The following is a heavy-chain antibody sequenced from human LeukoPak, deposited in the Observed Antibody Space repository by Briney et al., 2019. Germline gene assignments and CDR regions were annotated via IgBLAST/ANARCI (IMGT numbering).Heavy chain of an antibody. CDR3: ARGPIAAVAFFDY. CDR2: INADNGDT. CDR1: GYTFTNYA. Sequence: GASVKVSCKASGYTFTNYAIHWVRQAPGQRLEWMGWINADNGDTKYLQRSQGRVTITRDTSASTAYMELSSLRNEDTAVFYCARGPIAAVAFFDYWGQGTLVSVSS. D-gene: IGHD6-13*01. J-gene: IGHJ4*02. V-gene: IGHV1-3*01.